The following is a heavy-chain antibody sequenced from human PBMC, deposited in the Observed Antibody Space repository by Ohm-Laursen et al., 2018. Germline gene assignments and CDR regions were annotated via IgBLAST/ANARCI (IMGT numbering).Heavy chain of an antibody. D-gene: IGHD1-1*01. CDR3: ARARGNWKRDYYYAMDV. Sequence: ASVKVSCKASGDIFSSYAVHWVRQAPGQGLEWMGWINPNSGNTGYVQKFQGRVTMTRNTSISTAHMELSSLRSEDTAVYYCARARGNWKRDYYYAMDVWGQGTTVTVSS. CDR2: INPNSGNT. CDR1: GDIFSSYA. J-gene: IGHJ6*02. V-gene: IGHV1-8*02.